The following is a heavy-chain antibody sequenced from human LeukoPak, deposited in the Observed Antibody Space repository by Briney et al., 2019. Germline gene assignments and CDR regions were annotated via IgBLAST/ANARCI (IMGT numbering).Heavy chain of an antibody. CDR2: ITGGGIGT. J-gene: IGHJ3*01. CDR3: AKDPNGDYVGAFDP. CDR1: GLTFRNYA. V-gene: IGHV3-23*01. Sequence: PGGSLRLSCAASGLTFRNYAMTWVRQAPGKGLEWVSSITGGGIGTSYADSVKGRFTVYRDNSKNTLYLQMNSLRAGDTAVYYCAKDPNGDYVGAFDPWGQGTSVTVSS. D-gene: IGHD4-17*01.